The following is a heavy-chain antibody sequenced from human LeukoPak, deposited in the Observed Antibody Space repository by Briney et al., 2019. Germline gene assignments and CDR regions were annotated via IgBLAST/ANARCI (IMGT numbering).Heavy chain of an antibody. Sequence: GGSLRLSCAASGFTVSSNYMSWVRQAPGKGLEWVSVIYSGGSTYYADSVKDRFTISRDNSKNTLYLQMNSLRAEDTAVYFCAKAGAVVVVAAKYFDYWGQGTLVTVSS. CDR1: GFTVSSNY. V-gene: IGHV3-66*01. D-gene: IGHD2-15*01. J-gene: IGHJ4*02. CDR2: IYSGGST. CDR3: AKAGAVVVVAAKYFDY.